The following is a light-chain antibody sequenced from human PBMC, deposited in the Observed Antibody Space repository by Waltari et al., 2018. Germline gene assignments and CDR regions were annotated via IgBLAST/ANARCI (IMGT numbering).Light chain of an antibody. Sequence: QSALTQPASVSGSPGQSITISCTGTSREVGGYNYGSWYQQHPGKAPKLMIYDVSKRPSGVSNRFSGSKSGNTASLTISGLQAEDEADFYCSSYTSGSTSYVFGTGTKVTVL. J-gene: IGLJ1*01. V-gene: IGLV2-14*01. CDR1: SREVGGYNY. CDR2: DVS. CDR3: SSYTSGSTSYV.